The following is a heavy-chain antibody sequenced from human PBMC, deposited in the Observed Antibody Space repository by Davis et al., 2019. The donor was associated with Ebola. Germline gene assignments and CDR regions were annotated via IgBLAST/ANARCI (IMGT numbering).Heavy chain of an antibody. V-gene: IGHV1-18*04. Sequence: ASVKVSYKASGYTFTSYGISWVRQAPGQGLEWMGWISAYNGNTNYAQKLQGRVTMTTDTSTSTAYMELRSLRSDDTAVYYCARDGEYSSGWRPSVSMDVWGKGTTVTVSS. CDR3: ARDGEYSSGWRPSVSMDV. D-gene: IGHD6-19*01. CDR2: ISAYNGNT. CDR1: GYTFTSYG. J-gene: IGHJ6*04.